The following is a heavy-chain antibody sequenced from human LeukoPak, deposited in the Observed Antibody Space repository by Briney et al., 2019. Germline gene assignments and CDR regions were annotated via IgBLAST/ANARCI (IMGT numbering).Heavy chain of an antibody. D-gene: IGHD1-1*01. CDR1: GGSISSGGYS. Sequence: PSQTLSLTCAVSGGSISSGGYSWSWIRQPPGKGLEWIGYIYHSGSTYYNPSLKSRVTISVDRSKNQFSLKLSSVTAADTAVYYCARGEGWNWNDVFSDAFDIWGQGTMVTVSS. CDR2: IYHSGST. V-gene: IGHV4-30-2*01. CDR3: ARGEGWNWNDVFSDAFDI. J-gene: IGHJ3*02.